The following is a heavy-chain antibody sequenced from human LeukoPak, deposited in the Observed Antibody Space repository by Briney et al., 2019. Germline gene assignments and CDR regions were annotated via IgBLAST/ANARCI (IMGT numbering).Heavy chain of an antibody. J-gene: IGHJ3*01. CDR3: ARGIATITQDSFDV. CDR1: GGSISNYY. V-gene: IGHV4-4*07. D-gene: IGHD1-26*01. CDR2: IHSSGST. Sequence: SETLSLTCTVSGGSISNYYWSWIRQSAGKGLEWIRRIHSSGSTNFNPSLRSRVTMSADTSKHQFSLWLTSVTAADTALYYCARGIATITQDSFDVWGLGTMVTVSS.